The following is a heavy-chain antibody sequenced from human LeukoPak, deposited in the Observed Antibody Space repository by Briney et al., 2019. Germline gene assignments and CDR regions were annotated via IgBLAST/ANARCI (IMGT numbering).Heavy chain of an antibody. D-gene: IGHD3-16*02. CDR3: SGGGITFGGVLAI. V-gene: IGHV3-66*01. CDR2: IYIGGST. J-gene: IGHJ1*01. CDR1: GFTVSSNH. Sequence: GGSLRLSCAASGFTVSSNHMTWVRQAPGKGLEWVSVIYIGGSTYYADSVRGSFTISSRNSKNTVYLQMNSLRAEDTAVYYCSGGGITFGGVLAIWGQGTLVTVSS.